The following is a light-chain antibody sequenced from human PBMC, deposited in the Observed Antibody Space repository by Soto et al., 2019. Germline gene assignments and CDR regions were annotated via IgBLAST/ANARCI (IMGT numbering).Light chain of an antibody. Sequence: DIQMTQSPSTLSASVGDRVTITCRASQSISSWLAWYKQKPGKSPKFLIFDASSLESGGPSRFSRSGSRTEFTLPISTLQPVDFATYYCQQYNSYPCTFGRGTKLEIK. J-gene: IGKJ2*02. CDR1: QSISSW. CDR3: QQYNSYPCT. CDR2: DAS. V-gene: IGKV1-5*01.